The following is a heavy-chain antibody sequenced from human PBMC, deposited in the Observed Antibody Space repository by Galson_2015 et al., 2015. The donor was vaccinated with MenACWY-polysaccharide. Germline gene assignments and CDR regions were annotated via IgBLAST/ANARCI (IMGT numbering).Heavy chain of an antibody. CDR1: GFTFSSYA. CDR2: ISDSGGTT. Sequence: SLRLSCAASGFTFSSYAMSWVRQAPGKGLEWVSAISDSGGTTYNADAVKGRFTFSRENAKNTLSLQMNSLRVEDTAVYYCAKDHTSVTTKGWKSWFDPWGQGTLVTASS. J-gene: IGHJ5*02. V-gene: IGHV3-23*01. CDR3: AKDHTSVTTKGWKSWFDP. D-gene: IGHD4-17*01.